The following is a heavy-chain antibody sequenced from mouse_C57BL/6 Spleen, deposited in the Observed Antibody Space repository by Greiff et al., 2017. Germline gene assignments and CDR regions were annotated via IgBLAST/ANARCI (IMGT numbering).Heavy chain of an antibody. CDR3: TTFHYDYDWY. CDR1: GFNIKDVY. J-gene: IGHJ3*01. V-gene: IGHV14-4*01. Sequence: VHVTQSGAELVRPGASVKLSCTASGFNIKDVYMHWVKQRPEQGLEWIGWIDPENGDTEYASKFQGKATITADTSSNTAYLQLSSLTSEDTAVYYCTTFHYDYDWYWGQGTLVTVSA. CDR2: IDPENGDT. D-gene: IGHD2-4*01.